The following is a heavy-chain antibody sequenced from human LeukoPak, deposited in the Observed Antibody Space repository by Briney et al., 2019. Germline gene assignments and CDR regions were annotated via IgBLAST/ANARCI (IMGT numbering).Heavy chain of an antibody. V-gene: IGHV3-7*03. Sequence: GGSLRLSCAASGFTFSSYWMSWVRQAPGKGLEWVANIKQDGSEKYYVDSVKGRFTISRDNVKNSLYLQMNSLRAEDTAVYYCARWGIGYSYGLPGHWGQGTLVTVSS. CDR1: GFTFSSYW. CDR3: ARWGIGYSYGLPGH. CDR2: IKQDGSEK. D-gene: IGHD5-18*01. J-gene: IGHJ4*02.